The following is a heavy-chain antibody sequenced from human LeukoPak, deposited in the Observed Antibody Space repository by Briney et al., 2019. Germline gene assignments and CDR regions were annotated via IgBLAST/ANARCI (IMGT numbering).Heavy chain of an antibody. CDR1: GGTFSSYA. V-gene: IGHV1-69*13. D-gene: IGHD2-2*01. J-gene: IGHJ5*02. CDR3: ARGGVPAALTGNWFDP. Sequence: GASVKVSCKASGGTFSSYAISWVRQAPGQGLEWMGGIIPIFGTANYAQKFQGRVTITADESTSTAYMELSSLRSEDTAVYYCARGGVPAALTGNWFDPWGQGTLVTVSS. CDR2: IIPIFGTA.